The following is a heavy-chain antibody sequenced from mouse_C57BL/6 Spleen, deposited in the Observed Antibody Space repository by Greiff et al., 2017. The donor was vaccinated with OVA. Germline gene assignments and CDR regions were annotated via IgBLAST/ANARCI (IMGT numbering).Heavy chain of an antibody. CDR3: AREGLPGYFDY. D-gene: IGHD2-4*01. CDR2: INPGSGGT. CDR1: GYAFTNYL. Sequence: VKLQQSGAELVRPGTSVKVSCKASGYAFTNYLIEWVKQRPGQGLEWIGVINPGSGGTNYNEKFKGKATLTADKSSSTAYMQLSSLTSEDSAVYFCAREGLPGYFDYWGQGTTLTVSS. J-gene: IGHJ2*01. V-gene: IGHV1-54*01.